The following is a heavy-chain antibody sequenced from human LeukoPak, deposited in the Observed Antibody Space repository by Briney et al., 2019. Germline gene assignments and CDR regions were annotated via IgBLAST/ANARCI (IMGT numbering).Heavy chain of an antibody. CDR3: AREDEYNTFDS. Sequence: GGSLRLSCVASRFTFSNYWMSWVRQAPEKGLEWVANIREDGSEKYYVDSVKGRFTISRDNTKNSLYLQMNSLRAEDTAVYYCAREDEYNTFDSWGQGTLVTVSS. CDR2: IREDGSEK. V-gene: IGHV3-7*01. CDR1: RFTFSNYW. D-gene: IGHD3-9*01. J-gene: IGHJ4*02.